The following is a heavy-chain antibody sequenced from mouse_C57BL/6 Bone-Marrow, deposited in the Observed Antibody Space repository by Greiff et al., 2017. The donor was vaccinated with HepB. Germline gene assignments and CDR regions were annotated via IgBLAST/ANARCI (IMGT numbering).Heavy chain of an antibody. CDR3: ARSGSSYDYAMDY. D-gene: IGHD1-1*01. Sequence: QVQLQQPGAELVKPGASVKLSCKASGYTFTSYWMQWVKQRPGQGLEWIGEIDPSDSYTNYNQKFKGKATLTVDTSSSTAYMQLSSLTSEDSAVYYCARSGSSYDYAMDYWGQGTSVTVSS. J-gene: IGHJ4*01. CDR1: GYTFTSYW. CDR2: IDPSDSYT. V-gene: IGHV1-50*01.